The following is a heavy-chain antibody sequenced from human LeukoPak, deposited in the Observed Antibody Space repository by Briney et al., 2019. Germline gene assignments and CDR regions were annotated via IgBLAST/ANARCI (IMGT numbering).Heavy chain of an antibody. V-gene: IGHV3-21*01. D-gene: IGHD3-16*01. Sequence: GGSLRLSCAASGFTFSSYSMNWVRQAPGKGLEWVSSISSSSSYIYYADSVKGRFTISRDNAKNSLYLQMNSLRAEDTAVYYCARVWGYGNWYFDYWAREPWSPSPQ. J-gene: IGHJ4*02. CDR3: ARVWGYGNWYFDY. CDR2: ISSSSSYI. CDR1: GFTFSSYS.